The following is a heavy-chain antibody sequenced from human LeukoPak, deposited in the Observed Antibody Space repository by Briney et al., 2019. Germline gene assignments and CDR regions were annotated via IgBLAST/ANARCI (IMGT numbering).Heavy chain of an antibody. Sequence: SETLSLTCAVSGYSISSSSWWGWIRQPPGKGLEWIAYIYHSGTTYYNPSLQSRVTISVDTSKNQFSLKLSSVTAVDTAVYYCAKKENAYSYFDYWGQGTLVTVSS. CDR1: GYSISSSSW. CDR3: AKKENAYSYFDY. CDR2: IYHSGTT. D-gene: IGHD3-16*01. J-gene: IGHJ4*02. V-gene: IGHV4-28*01.